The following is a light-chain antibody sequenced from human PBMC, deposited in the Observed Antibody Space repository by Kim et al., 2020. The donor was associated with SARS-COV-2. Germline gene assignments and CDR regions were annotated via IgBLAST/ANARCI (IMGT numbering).Light chain of an antibody. J-gene: IGKJ5*01. CDR3: QQHKSYTIT. CDR2: DAS. Sequence: DIQMTQSPSTLSASVGDRVTITCRASQSISNCLAWYQQRPGKAPNLLIYDASTLESGVPSRFSGSGSGTEFTLTISSLQPDDFATYYCQQHKSYTITFGQGTRLEIK. CDR1: QSISNC. V-gene: IGKV1-5*01.